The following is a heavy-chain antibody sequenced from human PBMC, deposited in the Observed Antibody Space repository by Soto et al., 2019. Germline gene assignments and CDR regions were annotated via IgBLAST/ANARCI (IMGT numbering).Heavy chain of an antibody. J-gene: IGHJ4*02. CDR2: VNGGGGGT. D-gene: IGHD1-1*01. V-gene: IGHV3-23*01. CDR1: GFTFYIYA. Sequence: PGGSLRLSCAASGFTFYIYAMSWVRQAPGKGLEWVSSVNGGGGGTYYADSVKGRFTISRDNFKSTVFLQMSGLRAEDTAVYYCAKHSGIPGRQYYFDYWGQGALVTVSS. CDR3: AKHSGIPGRQYYFDY.